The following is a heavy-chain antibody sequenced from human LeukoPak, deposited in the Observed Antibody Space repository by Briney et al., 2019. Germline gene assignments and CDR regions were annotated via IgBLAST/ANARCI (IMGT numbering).Heavy chain of an antibody. CDR2: INPGDSDT. J-gene: IGHJ4*02. Sequence: GESLKISCQASGYSFTSSWIGWARQMPGKGLEWMAIINPGDSDTRYSPSFQGQVTISADKSISTVYLQWGSLKASDTAMYYCARHVHGDYGDYWGQGTLVTVSS. CDR1: GYSFTSSW. D-gene: IGHD4-17*01. CDR3: ARHVHGDYGDY. V-gene: IGHV5-51*01.